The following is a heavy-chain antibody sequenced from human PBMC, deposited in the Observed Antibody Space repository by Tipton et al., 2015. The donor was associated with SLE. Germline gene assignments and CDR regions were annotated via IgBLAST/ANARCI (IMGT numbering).Heavy chain of an antibody. D-gene: IGHD5-12*01. CDR1: GASVSSSVYN. V-gene: IGHV4-39*01. CDR3: ARSGYGRGSFFHH. Sequence: TLSLTCTVSGASVSSSVYNWGWIRQPPGKGLEWLGTIFYDGNTYYNPSLKSRVTVSVHTSKNQFSLKLNSVTAADTAMYYCARSGYGRGSFFHHWGQGTRVTVSS. CDR2: IFYDGNT. J-gene: IGHJ1*01.